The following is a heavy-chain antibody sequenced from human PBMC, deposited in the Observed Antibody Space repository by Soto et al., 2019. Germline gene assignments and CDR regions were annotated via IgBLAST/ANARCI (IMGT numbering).Heavy chain of an antibody. D-gene: IGHD6-13*01. Sequence: PGESLKISCKGSGYSFTSYWISWVRQMPGKGLEWMGRIDPSDSYTNYSPSFQGHVTISADKSISTAYLQWSSLKASDTAMYYCAKAYSSSYYYYGMDVWGQGTTVTVSS. V-gene: IGHV5-10-1*01. CDR2: IDPSDSYT. J-gene: IGHJ6*02. CDR1: GYSFTSYW. CDR3: AKAYSSSYYYYGMDV.